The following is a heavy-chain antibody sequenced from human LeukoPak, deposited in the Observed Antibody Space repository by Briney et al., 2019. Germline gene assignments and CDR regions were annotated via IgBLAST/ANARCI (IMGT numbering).Heavy chain of an antibody. Sequence: SETLSLTCAVYGGSFSGYYWSWIRQPPGKGLEWIGEINHSGSTNYNPSLKSRVTISVDTSKNQFSLKLSSVTAADTAVYYCARDNYVTFDHWGQGTLVTVSS. CDR2: INHSGST. V-gene: IGHV4-34*01. J-gene: IGHJ5*02. CDR3: ARDNYVTFDH. D-gene: IGHD4-11*01. CDR1: GGSFSGYY.